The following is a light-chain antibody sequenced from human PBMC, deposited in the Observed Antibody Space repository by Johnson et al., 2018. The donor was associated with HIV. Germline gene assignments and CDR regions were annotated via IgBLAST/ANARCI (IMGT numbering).Light chain of an antibody. V-gene: IGLV1-51*01. J-gene: IGLJ1*01. CDR3: GTWDSSLRGGV. CDR2: DNT. Sequence: QSVSTQPPSVSAAPGQKATISCSGSTSNIGKSYVSWYQQLPGTAPNLLIYDNTRRPSGTPDRLSVSKSGTSATLAITGLQTGDEADYYCGTWDSSLRGGVFGTGTKVTVL. CDR1: TSNIGKSY.